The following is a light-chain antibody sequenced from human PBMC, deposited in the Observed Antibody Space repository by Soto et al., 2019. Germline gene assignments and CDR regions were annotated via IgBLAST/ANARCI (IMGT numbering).Light chain of an antibody. CDR1: QSVGSNF. Sequence: EIVLTQSPGTLSLSAGERATLSCRASQSVGSNFLTWYQQKPGQAPRLLIYGASSRATGIPDRFSGSGSGTDFTLTISRLEPEDFAVYYCQQYGSPPLTFGGGTKVEI. V-gene: IGKV3-20*01. CDR2: GAS. J-gene: IGKJ4*01. CDR3: QQYGSPPLT.